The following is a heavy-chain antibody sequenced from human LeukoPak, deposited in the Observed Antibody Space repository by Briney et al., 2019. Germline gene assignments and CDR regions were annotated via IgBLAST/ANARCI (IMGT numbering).Heavy chain of an antibody. J-gene: IGHJ4*02. CDR3: ARGHSGYDPFDY. CDR1: GYTFISYY. CDR2: ISAYNGNT. Sequence: ASVKVSCKASGYTFISYYMYWVRQAPGQGLEWMGWISAYNGNTNYAQKLQGRVTMTTDTSTSTAYMELRSLRSDDTAVYYCARGHSGYDPFDYWGQGTLVTVSS. V-gene: IGHV1-18*04. D-gene: IGHD5-12*01.